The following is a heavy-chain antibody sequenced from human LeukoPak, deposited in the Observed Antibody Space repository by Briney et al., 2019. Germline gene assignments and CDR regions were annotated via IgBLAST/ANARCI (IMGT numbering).Heavy chain of an antibody. D-gene: IGHD6-19*01. J-gene: IGHJ4*02. CDR2: FYYSGSI. CDR1: GYSISNAYC. V-gene: IGHV4-38-2*02. Sequence: PSETLSLTCSVSGYSISNAYCWGWIRQPPGKGLEWIGSFYYSGSIFYNPSLKSRVTISIDTSKNHFSLKLSSVTAADTAVYYCARDDTGYSSGWSKDFDYWGQGTLVTVSS. CDR3: ARDDTGYSSGWSKDFDY.